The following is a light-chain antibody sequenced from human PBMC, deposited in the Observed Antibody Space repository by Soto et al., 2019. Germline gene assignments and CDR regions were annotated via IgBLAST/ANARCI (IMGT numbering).Light chain of an antibody. Sequence: DIQMTQSPSTLSASVGDRVTITCRARQSTSSWLAWYQQKPGKAPKLLIYEASSSEIGVPPRFSGSGFGTEFTLTISSLQPEDSATYYCQYYKDHSTFGQGTRLEIK. CDR1: QSTSSW. CDR2: EAS. CDR3: QYYKDHST. V-gene: IGKV1-5*03. J-gene: IGKJ1*01.